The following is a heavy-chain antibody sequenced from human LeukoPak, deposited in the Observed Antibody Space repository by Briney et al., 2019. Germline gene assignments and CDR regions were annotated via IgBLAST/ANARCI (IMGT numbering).Heavy chain of an antibody. CDR1: GFTFSSYS. V-gene: IGHV3-30*02. CDR2: IRYDGSNK. J-gene: IGHJ6*03. CDR3: ARAHIVGFDYYYYLDV. Sequence: PGGSLRLSCAASGFTFSSYSMNWVRQAPGKGLEWVAFIRYDGSNKYYADSVKGRFTISRDNAKNSLFLQMNSLRADDTAVYYCARAHIVGFDYYYYLDVWGRGTTVTVSS. D-gene: IGHD2-21*01.